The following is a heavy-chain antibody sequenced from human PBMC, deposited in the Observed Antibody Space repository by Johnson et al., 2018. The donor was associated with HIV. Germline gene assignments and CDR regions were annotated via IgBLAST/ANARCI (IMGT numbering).Heavy chain of an antibody. Sequence: NRWDGGNTYYADSVKGRFTISRDNSKNSLHLQMNSQRAEDTALYYCARGRLGDPFPGAFDIWGQGTMVTVSS. J-gene: IGHJ3*02. CDR2: NRWDGGNT. D-gene: IGHD3-16*01. V-gene: IGHV3-43D*03. CDR3: ARGRLGDPFPGAFDI.